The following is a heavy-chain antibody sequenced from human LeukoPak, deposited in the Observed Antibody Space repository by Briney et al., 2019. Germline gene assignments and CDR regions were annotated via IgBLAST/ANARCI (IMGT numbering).Heavy chain of an antibody. CDR2: IYRGSST. J-gene: IGHJ4*02. CDR3: ASPRSFSSSWYCFDC. V-gene: IGHV3-53*01. D-gene: IGHD6-13*01. CDR1: GGSISSYY. Sequence: ETLSLTCTVSGGSISSYYWSWIRQPPGKGLEWVSVIYRGSSTYYADSVKGRFTISRDSSKNTLYLQMNSLRAEDTAVYYCASPRSFSSSWYCFDCWGQGTLVTVSS.